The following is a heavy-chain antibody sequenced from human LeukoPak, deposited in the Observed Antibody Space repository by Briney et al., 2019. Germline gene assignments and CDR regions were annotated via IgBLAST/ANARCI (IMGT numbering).Heavy chain of an antibody. J-gene: IGHJ6*02. Sequence: SVKVSCKASGYTFTSYAMNWVRQAPGQGLEWMGRIIPILGIANYAQKFQGRVTITADKSTSTAYMELSSLRSEDTAVYYCARAPPWYSSSWYRGDGMDVWGQGTTVTVSS. CDR1: GYTFTSYA. CDR3: ARAPPWYSSSWYRGDGMDV. V-gene: IGHV1-69*04. CDR2: IIPILGIA. D-gene: IGHD6-13*01.